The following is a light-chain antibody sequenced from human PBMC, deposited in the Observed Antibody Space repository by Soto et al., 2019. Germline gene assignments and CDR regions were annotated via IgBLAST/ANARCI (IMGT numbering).Light chain of an antibody. CDR2: LKSDGSH. CDR1: SGHSTYA. V-gene: IGLV4-69*01. CDR3: QTWGTDIAV. J-gene: IGLJ2*01. Sequence: QPVLTQSPSASASLGASVKFTCTLSSGHSTYAIAWHQQQPEKGPRYLMKLKSDGSHSKGDGIPDRFSGSSSGAERYLTISSLQSEDEADYYCQTWGTDIAVFGGGTKLTVL.